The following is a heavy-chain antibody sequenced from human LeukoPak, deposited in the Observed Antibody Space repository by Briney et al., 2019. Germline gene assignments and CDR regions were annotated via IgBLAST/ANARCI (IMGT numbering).Heavy chain of an antibody. D-gene: IGHD6-13*01. CDR1: GGSISSGGYS. V-gene: IGHV4-30-2*01. Sequence: PSETLSLTCAVSGGSISSGGYSWSWIRQPPGKGLEWIGYIYQNGNTYYNPSLKSRVTISVDRSKNRFSLNLSSVTAADTAVYYCGRGGIAAAASGIDYWGQGTLVAVSS. CDR3: GRGGIAAAASGIDY. J-gene: IGHJ4*02. CDR2: IYQNGNT.